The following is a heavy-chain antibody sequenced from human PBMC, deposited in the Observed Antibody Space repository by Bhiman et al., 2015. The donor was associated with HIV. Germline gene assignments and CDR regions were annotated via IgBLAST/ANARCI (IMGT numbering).Heavy chain of an antibody. D-gene: IGHD3-22*01. CDR3: ARYYYDSSGYYFIDY. CDR1: GFTFSTYE. Sequence: EVQLVESGGGLVQPGGSLRLSCAASGFTFSTYEMNWVRQAPGKGLVWVSYISSSGSNIYYADSVKGRFTISRDNVKNSLYLQMSSLRAEDTAVYYCARYYYDSSGYYFIDYWGQGTLVTVSS. CDR2: ISSSGSNI. V-gene: IGHV3-48*03. J-gene: IGHJ4*02.